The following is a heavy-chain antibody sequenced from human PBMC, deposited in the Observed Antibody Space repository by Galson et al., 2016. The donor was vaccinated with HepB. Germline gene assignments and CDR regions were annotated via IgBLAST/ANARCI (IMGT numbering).Heavy chain of an antibody. CDR1: GFSISTNGEG. D-gene: IGHD3-3*01. Sequence: PALVKPTQTLTLTCTFSGFSISTNGEGLGWIRQPPGKALEWLALIYWDNDKYYSPSLKTRLPITKDPSKNQAVLTMTDMDPRDTATYYCAHTFWLGQSLLGDFDDCGQGTLVTVSA. CDR3: AHTFWLGQSLLGDFDD. CDR2: IYWDNDK. J-gene: IGHJ4*02. V-gene: IGHV2-5*02.